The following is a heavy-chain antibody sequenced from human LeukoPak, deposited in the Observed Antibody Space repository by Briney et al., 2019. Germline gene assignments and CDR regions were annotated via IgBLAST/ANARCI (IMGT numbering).Heavy chain of an antibody. CDR3: ARGHDYYYSGRQSWFDP. CDR1: GYTFTSYY. J-gene: IGHJ5*02. Sequence: ASVKVSCKASGYTFTSYYMHWVRQAPGQGLEWMGIIDPSDGSTIYAQKFQGRVTMTRDMSTSTVYMQLSSLRSEDTAFYYCARGHDYYYSGRQSWFDPWGQGTLVTVSS. D-gene: IGHD3-10*01. CDR2: IDPSDGST. V-gene: IGHV1-46*01.